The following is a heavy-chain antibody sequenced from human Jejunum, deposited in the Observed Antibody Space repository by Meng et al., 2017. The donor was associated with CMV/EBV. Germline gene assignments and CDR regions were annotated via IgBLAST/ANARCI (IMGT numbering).Heavy chain of an antibody. CDR2: TYYRSKWSN. V-gene: IGHV6-1*01. CDR3: ARLHCSSTSCYVDC. Sequence: QVHLQQSGPGLVKPSXXXXLXXAISGDSVSSNNAAWNWIRQSPSRGLEWLGRTYYRSKWSNDYAVSVKSRITVNPDTSKNQFSLQLNSVTPEDTAVYYCARLHCSSTSCYVDCWGQGTLVTVSS. CDR1: GDSVSSNNAA. D-gene: IGHD2-2*01. J-gene: IGHJ4*02.